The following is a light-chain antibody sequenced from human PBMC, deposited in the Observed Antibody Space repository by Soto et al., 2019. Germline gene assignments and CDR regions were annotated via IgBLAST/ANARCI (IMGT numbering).Light chain of an antibody. Sequence: DIQMTQSPSSVSASVGYRVTITCRASQGISSWLARYQQKPGKAPKRLIYAASSLQSGVPSRFSGSGSGTEFTLTISSLQPEDFATYYCLQHNSYPITFGQGTRLEIK. CDR2: AAS. CDR1: QGISSW. J-gene: IGKJ5*01. CDR3: LQHNSYPIT. V-gene: IGKV1-17*03.